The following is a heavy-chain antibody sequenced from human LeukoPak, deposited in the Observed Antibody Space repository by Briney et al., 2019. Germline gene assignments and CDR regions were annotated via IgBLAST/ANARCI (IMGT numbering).Heavy chain of an antibody. CDR1: GGSISSGGYY. J-gene: IGHJ3*02. D-gene: IGHD3-9*01. Sequence: PSQTLSLTCTVSGGSISSGGYYWSWIRQHPGKGLEWIGYIYYSGSTYYNPSLKSRVTISVDTSKNQFSLKLSSVTAADTAVYYCARRFQYYDILTGYSGLDAFDIWGQGTMVTVSS. V-gene: IGHV4-31*03. CDR3: ARRFQYYDILTGYSGLDAFDI. CDR2: IYYSGST.